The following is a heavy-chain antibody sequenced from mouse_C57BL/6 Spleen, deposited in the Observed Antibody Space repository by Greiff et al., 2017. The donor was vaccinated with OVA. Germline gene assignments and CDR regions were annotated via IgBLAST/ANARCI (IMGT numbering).Heavy chain of an antibody. Sequence: QVHVKQSGAELVRPGASVTLSCKASGYTFTDYEMHWVKQTPVHGLEWIGAIDPETGGTAYNQKFKGKAILTADKSSSTAYMELRSLTSEDSAVYYSTRRHGFCYDYWGQGTTLTVSS. CDR1: GYTFTDYE. CDR2: IDPETGGT. D-gene: IGHD2-2*01. CDR3: TRRHGFCYDY. J-gene: IGHJ2*01. V-gene: IGHV1-15*01.